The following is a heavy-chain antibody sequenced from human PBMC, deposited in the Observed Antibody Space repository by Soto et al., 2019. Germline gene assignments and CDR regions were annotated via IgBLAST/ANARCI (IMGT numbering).Heavy chain of an antibody. Sequence: VGSLRLSCAASGFTFSSYAMSWVRQAPGKGLEWVSAISGSGGSTYYADSVKGRFTISRDNSENTLYLQMNSLRAEDTAVYYCAKGRYYDSSAYSDYWGQGTLVTVSS. CDR2: ISGSGGST. CDR1: GFTFSSYA. CDR3: AKGRYYDSSAYSDY. J-gene: IGHJ4*02. D-gene: IGHD3-22*01. V-gene: IGHV3-23*01.